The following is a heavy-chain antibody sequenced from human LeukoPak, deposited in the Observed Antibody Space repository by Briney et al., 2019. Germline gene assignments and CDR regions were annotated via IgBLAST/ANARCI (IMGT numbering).Heavy chain of an antibody. D-gene: IGHD6-13*01. CDR3: GKDLSWGSTDY. CDR1: GFVFSNNW. V-gene: IGHV3-74*01. J-gene: IGHJ4*02. Sequence: GGSLRLSCAASGFVFSNNWMYWVRQAPGRGLVWVSRINSDGSSIAYADFVKGRFTISRDNAKNTVFLQTNSLTVEDTAMYYCGKDLSWGSTDYWGQGTLVTVSS. CDR2: INSDGSSI.